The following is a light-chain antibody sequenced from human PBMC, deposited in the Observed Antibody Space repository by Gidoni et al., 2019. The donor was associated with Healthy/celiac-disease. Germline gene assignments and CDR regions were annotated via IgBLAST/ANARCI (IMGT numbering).Light chain of an antibody. V-gene: IGLV2-8*01. J-gene: IGLJ1*01. Sequence: QSALTQPPSASGSPGQSVTISCTGTSSYVGGYTYVSWYQQHPGKAPKLMIYEVSKRPSGVPDRFSGSKSGNTASLTVSGLQAEDEADYYCSSYAGSNIYVFGTGTKVTVL. CDR3: SSYAGSNIYV. CDR1: SSYVGGYTY. CDR2: EVS.